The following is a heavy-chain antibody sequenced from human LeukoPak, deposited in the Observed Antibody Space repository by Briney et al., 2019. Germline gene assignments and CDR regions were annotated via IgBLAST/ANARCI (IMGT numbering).Heavy chain of an antibody. Sequence: PETLSLTCAVYGGSFSGYYWSWIRQPPGKGLEWIGEINHSGSTNYNPSLKSRVTISVDTSKNQFSLKLSSVTAADTAVYYCARDMGYSYGSFDYWGQGTLVTVSS. J-gene: IGHJ4*02. D-gene: IGHD5-18*01. CDR2: INHSGST. V-gene: IGHV4-34*01. CDR3: ARDMGYSYGSFDY. CDR1: GGSFSGYY.